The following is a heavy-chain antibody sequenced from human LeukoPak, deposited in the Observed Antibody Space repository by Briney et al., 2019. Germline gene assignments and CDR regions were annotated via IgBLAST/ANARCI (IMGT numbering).Heavy chain of an antibody. Sequence: QPGGSLRLSCAASGLTVTSNYMSWIRQAPGKGLEWVSAISGGGGGTYYADFVKGRFTISRDNSKNTLYLQMNSLRAEDTAVYYCAKLNSGSYSYDAFDIWGQGTVVTVSS. CDR2: ISGGGGGT. J-gene: IGHJ3*02. CDR1: GLTVTSNY. CDR3: AKLNSGSYSYDAFDI. V-gene: IGHV3-23*01. D-gene: IGHD1-26*01.